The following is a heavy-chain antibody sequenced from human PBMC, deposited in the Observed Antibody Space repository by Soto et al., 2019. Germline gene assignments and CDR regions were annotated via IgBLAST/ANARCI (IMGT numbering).Heavy chain of an antibody. Sequence: XGPTLVNPTPTLRLTCTFSGFSLRTSGVGVGWIRQPPGKALEWLALIYWNDDKRYSPSLKSRLTITKDTSKNQVVLTMTNMDPVDTATYYCAHHLRAARPGALFVGWGQGPLVTVSS. V-gene: IGHV2-5*01. CDR2: IYWNDDK. CDR3: AHHLRAARPGALFVG. D-gene: IGHD6-6*01. CDR1: GFSLRTSGVG. J-gene: IGHJ4*02.